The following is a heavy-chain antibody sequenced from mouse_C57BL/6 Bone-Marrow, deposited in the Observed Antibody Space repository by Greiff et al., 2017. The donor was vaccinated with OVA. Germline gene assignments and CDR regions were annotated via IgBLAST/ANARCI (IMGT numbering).Heavy chain of an antibody. J-gene: IGHJ3*01. CDR1: GYTFTSYG. CDR3: AVYYGNYVTY. CDR2: IYPRSGNT. D-gene: IGHD2-1*01. Sequence: VQLEQSGAELARPGASVKLSCKASGYTFTSYGISWVKQRTGQGLEWIGEIYPRSGNTYYNEKFKGKATLTADKSSSTAYMELRSLTSEDSAVYFCAVYYGNYVTYWGQGTLVTVSA. V-gene: IGHV1-81*01.